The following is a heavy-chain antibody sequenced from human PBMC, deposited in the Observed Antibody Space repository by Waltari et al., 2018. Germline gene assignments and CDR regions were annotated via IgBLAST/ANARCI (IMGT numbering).Heavy chain of an antibody. D-gene: IGHD3-3*01. CDR3: ASPRITIFGVVTPDAFDI. Sequence: EVQLVQSGAEVKKPGESLKISCKGSGYSFTSYWIGWVRQMPGKGLEWMGIIYPECSDTRYSPSFQCQVTISADKSSGTAYLQWSSLKASDTAMYYCASPRITIFGVVTPDAFDIWGQGTMVTVSS. CDR2: IYPECSDT. V-gene: IGHV5-51*01. J-gene: IGHJ3*02. CDR1: GYSFTSYW.